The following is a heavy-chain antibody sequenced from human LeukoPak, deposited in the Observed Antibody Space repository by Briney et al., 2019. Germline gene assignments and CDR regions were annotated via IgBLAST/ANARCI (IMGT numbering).Heavy chain of an antibody. Sequence: GTLSLTCAVSGGSISSSNWWAWVRQPPGKGLEWVSIIYSGGNTYYADSVKGRFTISRDNSKNTLYLQMNGLRAEDTAVYYCARQQDTTNPGYWGQGTLVTVSS. V-gene: IGHV3-66*04. J-gene: IGHJ4*02. D-gene: IGHD5-18*01. CDR2: IYSGGNT. CDR3: ARQQDTTNPGY. CDR1: GGSISSSNW.